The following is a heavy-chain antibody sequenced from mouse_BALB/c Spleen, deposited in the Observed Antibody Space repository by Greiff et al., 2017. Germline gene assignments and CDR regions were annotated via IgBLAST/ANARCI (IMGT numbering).Heavy chain of an antibody. CDR1: GYTFSSYW. D-gene: IGHD2-1*01. J-gene: IGHJ3*01. V-gene: IGHV1-9*01. CDR3: ASYYGNYGFAY. CDR2: ILPGSGST. Sequence: VQLKQSGAELMKPGASVKISCKATGYTFSSYWIEWVKQRPGHGLEWIGEILPGSGSTNYNEKFKGKATFTADTSSNTAYMQLSSLTSEDSAVYYCASYYGNYGFAYWGQGTLVTVSA.